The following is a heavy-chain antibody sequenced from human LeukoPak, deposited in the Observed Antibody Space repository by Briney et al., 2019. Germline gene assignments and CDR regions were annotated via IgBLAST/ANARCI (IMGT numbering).Heavy chain of an antibody. CDR3: ATEPPNYDILTGQLLRDY. V-gene: IGHV3-23*01. CDR1: GFTFSSYA. J-gene: IGHJ4*02. Sequence: PGGSLRLSCAASGFTFSSYAMSWVRQAPGKGLEWVSAISGSGGSTHYADSVKGRFTISRDNSKNTLYLQMNSLRAEDTAVYYCATEPPNYDILTGQLLRDYWGQGTLVTVSS. CDR2: ISGSGGST. D-gene: IGHD3-9*01.